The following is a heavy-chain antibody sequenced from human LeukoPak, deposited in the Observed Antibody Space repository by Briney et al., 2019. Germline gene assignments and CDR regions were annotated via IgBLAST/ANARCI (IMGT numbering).Heavy chain of an antibody. CDR1: GYTFSHHY. Sequence: ASVKVSCKASGYTFSHHYLYWIRQAPGQRLEYMGWISASSGSTDYAQKFQGRVTTSRDTSVSTVYMELRWLTTDDTAVYYCARAMSGDLPDFWGQGTLVTVSS. D-gene: IGHD3-10*01. CDR2: ISASSGST. V-gene: IGHV1-2*02. CDR3: ARAMSGDLPDF. J-gene: IGHJ4*02.